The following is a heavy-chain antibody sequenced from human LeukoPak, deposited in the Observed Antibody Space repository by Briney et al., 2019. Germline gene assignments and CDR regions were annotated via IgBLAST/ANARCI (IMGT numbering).Heavy chain of an antibody. CDR3: SRVEYQLLPDAFDI. CDR2: IYYSGST. J-gene: IGHJ3*02. V-gene: IGHV4-59*01. Sequence: KPSETLSLTCTVSGGSISSYYWSWIRQPPGKGLEWIGYIYYSGSTNYNPSLKSRVTISVDTSKNQFSLKLSSVPAADTAVHYRSRVEYQLLPDAFDIWGQGTMVTVSS. D-gene: IGHD2-2*01. CDR1: GGSISSYY.